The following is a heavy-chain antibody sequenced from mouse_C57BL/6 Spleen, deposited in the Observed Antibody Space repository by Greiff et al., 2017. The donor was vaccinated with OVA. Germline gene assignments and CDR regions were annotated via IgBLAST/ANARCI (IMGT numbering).Heavy chain of an antibody. V-gene: IGHV1-52*01. CDR2: IDPSDSET. Sequence: QVQLQQPGAELVRPGSSVKLSCKASGYTFTSYWMHWVKQRPIQGLEWIGNIDPSDSETHYNQKFKGKATLTVNKSSSTAYMELRSLTSEDSAVYYGARGAYWGQGTLVTVSA. J-gene: IGHJ3*01. CDR1: GYTFTSYW. CDR3: ARGAY.